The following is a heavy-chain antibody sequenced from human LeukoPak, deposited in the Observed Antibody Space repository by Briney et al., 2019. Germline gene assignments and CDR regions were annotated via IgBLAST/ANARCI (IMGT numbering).Heavy chain of an antibody. CDR1: GYTFTGQH. CDR2: ISPNDGGT. J-gene: IGHJ4*02. D-gene: IGHD6-19*01. CDR3: AMGVGAPEDLAVAADFDY. Sequence: ASVKVSCKASGYTFTGQHMNWVRQAPGQGLEWMGWISPNDGGTHYAQKFQGRVTMTRDTSTSTAYMELSSLRSEDTAVYYCAMGVGAPEDLAVAADFDYWGQGTLVTVSS. V-gene: IGHV1-2*02.